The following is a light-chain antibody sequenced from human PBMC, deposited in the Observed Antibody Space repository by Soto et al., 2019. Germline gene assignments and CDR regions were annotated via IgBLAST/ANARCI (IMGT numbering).Light chain of an antibody. V-gene: IGKV1-33*01. Sequence: DIQITQSPSSLSASVGDRVTITCHSSQDINNFLNWYQQKPGSAPKLLIYDASNLETGVPSRFSGSGSGTDFIFSISSLQPEDIATYYCQHYDNLPPLTFGGGTKVDIK. J-gene: IGKJ4*01. CDR1: QDINNF. CDR2: DAS. CDR3: QHYDNLPPLT.